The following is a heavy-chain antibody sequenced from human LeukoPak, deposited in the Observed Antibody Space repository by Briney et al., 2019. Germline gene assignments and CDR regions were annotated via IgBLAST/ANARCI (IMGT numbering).Heavy chain of an antibody. CDR3: ARDRWSVAAAGGTFDY. CDR2: IKQDGSEK. D-gene: IGHD6-13*01. V-gene: IGHV3-7*01. Sequence: GGSLRLSCAASGFTFSSYWMSWVRQAPGKGLEWVANIKQDGSEKYYVDSVKGRFTISRDNAKNSLCLQMNSLRAEDTAVYYCARDRWSVAAAGGTFDYWGQGTLVTVSS. J-gene: IGHJ4*02. CDR1: GFTFSSYW.